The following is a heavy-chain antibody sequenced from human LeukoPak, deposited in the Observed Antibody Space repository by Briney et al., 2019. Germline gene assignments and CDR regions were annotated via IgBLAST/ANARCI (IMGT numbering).Heavy chain of an antibody. Sequence: GGSLRLSCAASGFTFDDYGMSWVRQAPGKGLEWVSGINWNGGSTGYADSVKGRFTISRDNAKNSLYLQMNSLRAEDTALYYCARSSRAYSLVVVIIPFDYWGQGTLVTVSS. CDR2: INWNGGST. J-gene: IGHJ4*02. D-gene: IGHD3-22*01. V-gene: IGHV3-20*04. CDR1: GFTFDDYG. CDR3: ARSSRAYSLVVVIIPFDY.